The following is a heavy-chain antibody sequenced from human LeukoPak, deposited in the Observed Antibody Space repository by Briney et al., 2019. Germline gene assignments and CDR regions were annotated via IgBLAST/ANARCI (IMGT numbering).Heavy chain of an antibody. D-gene: IGHD2-2*01. V-gene: IGHV3-7*01. CDR1: GFTFSSHW. CDR3: ARDTSAWRYGMDV. CDR2: IKQDESEK. J-gene: IGHJ6*02. Sequence: GGSLRLSCEASGFTFSSHWMSWVRQAPGKGLDWVAIIKQDESEKDYVDSVTGRFTISRDNAKNSLYLQMNSLRDEDTAVYYCARDTSAWRYGMDVWGQGTTVTVSS.